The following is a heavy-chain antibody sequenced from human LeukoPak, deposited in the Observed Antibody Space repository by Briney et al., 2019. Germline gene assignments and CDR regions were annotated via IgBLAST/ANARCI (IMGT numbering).Heavy chain of an antibody. J-gene: IGHJ4*02. D-gene: IGHD6-13*01. CDR3: ARIPLPILAAAHFDY. Sequence: GGSLRLSCAASGFTFSSYSMNWVRQAPGKGLEWVSSISSSSSYIYYADSVKGRFTISRDNAKNSLYLQMNSLRAEDTAVYYCARIPLPILAAAHFDYWGQGTLVTVSS. CDR1: GFTFSSYS. CDR2: ISSSSSYI. V-gene: IGHV3-21*01.